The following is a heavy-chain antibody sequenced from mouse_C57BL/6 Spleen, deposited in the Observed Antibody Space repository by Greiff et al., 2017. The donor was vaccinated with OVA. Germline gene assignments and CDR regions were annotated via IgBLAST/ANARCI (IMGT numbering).Heavy chain of an antibody. D-gene: IGHD1-1*01. CDR1: GISLTSNG. CDR2: IWGGGST. CDR3: AKHDYYGSSYDYAMDY. Sequence: VKLVESGPGLVAPSQSLSITCTVPGISLTSNGVDGVRQPPGRGLEGLGVIWGGGSTHYNLALMSRLSMSKANSKSQAFLKMNSLQTDDTAMYYCAKHDYYGSSYDYAMDYWGQGTSVTVSS. V-gene: IGHV2-9*01. J-gene: IGHJ4*01.